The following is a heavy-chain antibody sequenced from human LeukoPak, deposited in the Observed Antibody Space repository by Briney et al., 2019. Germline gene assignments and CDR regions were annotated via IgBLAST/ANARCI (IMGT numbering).Heavy chain of an antibody. CDR3: ASNRYYFDY. Sequence: PGRSLRLSCAASGFTFSSYAMHWVRQAPGKGLEWVAVISYDGSNKYYADSVKGRFTISRDNSKNTLYLQMNSLRAEDTAVYYCASNRYYFDYWGQGTLVTLPS. D-gene: IGHD1-14*01. V-gene: IGHV3-30-3*01. CDR1: GFTFSSYA. J-gene: IGHJ4*02. CDR2: ISYDGSNK.